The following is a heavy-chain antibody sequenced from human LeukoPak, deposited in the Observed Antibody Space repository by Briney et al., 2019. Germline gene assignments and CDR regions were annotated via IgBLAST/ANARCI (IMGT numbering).Heavy chain of an antibody. CDR3: ARFGYSYGLDY. CDR1: GGSISPYY. J-gene: IGHJ4*02. V-gene: IGHV4-59*01. D-gene: IGHD5-18*01. Sequence: SETPSLTCTVSGGSISPYYWSWIRQPPGKGLEWIGYIHYSGNTNYNPSLKSRVTMSVDTSKNQFSLKLSSVTAADTAVYYCARFGYSYGLDYWGQGTLVTVSS. CDR2: IHYSGNT.